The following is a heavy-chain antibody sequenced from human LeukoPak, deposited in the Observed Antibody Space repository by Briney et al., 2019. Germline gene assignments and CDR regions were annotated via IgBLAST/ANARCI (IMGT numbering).Heavy chain of an antibody. D-gene: IGHD7-27*01. V-gene: IGHV1-2*02. Sequence: GASVKVSCKASGYTFTGYYMHWVRQAPGKGLEWMGWINPNSGGTNYAQKFQGRVTMTRDTSISTAYMELSRLRSDDTAVYYCARAETGDNADDAFDIWGQGTMVTVSS. CDR3: ARAETGDNADDAFDI. J-gene: IGHJ3*02. CDR2: INPNSGGT. CDR1: GYTFTGYY.